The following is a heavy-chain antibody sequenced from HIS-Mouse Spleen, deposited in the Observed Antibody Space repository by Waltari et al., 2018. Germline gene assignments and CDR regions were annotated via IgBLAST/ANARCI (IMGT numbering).Heavy chain of an antibody. J-gene: IGHJ2*01. D-gene: IGHD6-13*01. CDR2: IYHSGST. CDR1: GYSITRGSY. Sequence: QVQLQESGPGLVKPSETLSLTCTVSGYSITRGSYWGWIRQPPGKGLEWIGSIYHSGSTYYNPSLKSRVTISVDTSKNQFSLKLSSVTAADTAVYYCAREIPYSSSWYDWYFDLWGRGTLVTVSS. V-gene: IGHV4-38-2*02. CDR3: AREIPYSSSWYDWYFDL.